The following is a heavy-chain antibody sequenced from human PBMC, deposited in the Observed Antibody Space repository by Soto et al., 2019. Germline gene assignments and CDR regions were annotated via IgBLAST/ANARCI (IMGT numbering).Heavy chain of an antibody. D-gene: IGHD4-17*01. CDR1: GGTFSSYA. CDR2: IIPIFGTA. J-gene: IGHJ3*02. CDR3: ARGSKNDYGDYASFMDAFDI. V-gene: IGHV1-69*13. Sequence: ASVKVSCKASGGTFSSYAISWVRQAPGQGLEWMGGIIPIFGTANYAQKFQGRVTITADESTSTAYMELSSLRSEDTAVYYCARGSKNDYGDYASFMDAFDIWGQGTMVTVSS.